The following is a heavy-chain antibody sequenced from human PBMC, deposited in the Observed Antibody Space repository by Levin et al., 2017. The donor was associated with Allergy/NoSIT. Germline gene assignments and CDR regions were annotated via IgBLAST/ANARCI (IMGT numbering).Heavy chain of an antibody. Sequence: SGPTLVKPTQTLTLTCTFSGFSLSTSGVGVGWIRQPPGKALEWLALIYWDDDKRYSPSLKSRLTITKDTSKNQVVLTMTNMDPVDTATYYCAHIVWDDILTGYTNYFDYWGQGTLVTVSS. CDR1: GFSLSTSGVG. CDR3: AHIVWDDILTGYTNYFDY. D-gene: IGHD3-9*01. J-gene: IGHJ4*02. CDR2: IYWDDDK. V-gene: IGHV2-5*02.